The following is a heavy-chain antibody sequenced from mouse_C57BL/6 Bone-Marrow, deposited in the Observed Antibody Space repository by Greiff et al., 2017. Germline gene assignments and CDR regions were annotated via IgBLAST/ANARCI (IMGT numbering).Heavy chain of an antibody. CDR3: ARVDYTYFDY. D-gene: IGHD2-4*01. V-gene: IGHV3-6*01. CDR2: ISYDGSN. Sequence: EVQLQQSGPGLVKPSQSLSLTCSVTGYSITSGYYWNWIRQFPGNKLEWMGYISYDGSNNYNPSLKNRISITRDTSKNQFFLKLNSVTTEDTATYYCARVDYTYFDYWGQGTTLTVSS. J-gene: IGHJ2*01. CDR1: GYSITSGYY.